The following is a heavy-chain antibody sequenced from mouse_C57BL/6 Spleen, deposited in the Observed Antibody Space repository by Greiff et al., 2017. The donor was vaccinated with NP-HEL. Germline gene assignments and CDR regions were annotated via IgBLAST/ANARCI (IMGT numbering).Heavy chain of an antibody. V-gene: IGHV5-4*01. CDR2: ISDGGSYT. CDR3: ARDGDYGSSYEDAMDY. CDR1: GFTFSSYA. D-gene: IGHD1-1*01. J-gene: IGHJ4*01. Sequence: EVKLMESGGGLVKPGGSLKLSCAASGFTFSSYAMSWVRQTPEKRLEWVATISDGGSYTYYSDNVKGRFTISRDNAKNNLYLQMSHLKSEDTAMYYCARDGDYGSSYEDAMDYWGQGTSVTVSS.